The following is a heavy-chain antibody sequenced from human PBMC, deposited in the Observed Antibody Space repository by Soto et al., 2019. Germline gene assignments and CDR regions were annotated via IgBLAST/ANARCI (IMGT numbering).Heavy chain of an antibody. CDR2: IYYSGST. Sequence: QVQLQESGPGLVKPSETLSLTCTVSGGSISSYYWSWIRQPPGKGLEWIGYIYYSGSTNYNPSLKSRVPISVDTSMNQFSLKLSSVTAADTAVYYCARLVVTATSYYFAYWGQGTLVTVSS. CDR1: GGSISSYY. V-gene: IGHV4-59*08. J-gene: IGHJ4*02. D-gene: IGHD2-21*02. CDR3: ARLVVTATSYYFAY.